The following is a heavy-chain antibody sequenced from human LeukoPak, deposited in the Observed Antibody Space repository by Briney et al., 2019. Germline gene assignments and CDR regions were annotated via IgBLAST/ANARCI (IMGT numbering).Heavy chain of an antibody. V-gene: IGHV4-39*01. CDR1: GDSVTSGTFY. CDR2: VYYTGST. D-gene: IGHD3-10*01. CDR3: ARHSGSGSLSRPFDP. J-gene: IGHJ5*02. Sequence: PSETLSLTCTVSGDSVTSGTFYWAWLRQPPGKGLEWIATVYYTGSTYYNPSLKSRVTISIDTSKNQFSPKLRSVVAPDTALYYCARHSGSGSLSRPFDPWGQGTLVTVSS.